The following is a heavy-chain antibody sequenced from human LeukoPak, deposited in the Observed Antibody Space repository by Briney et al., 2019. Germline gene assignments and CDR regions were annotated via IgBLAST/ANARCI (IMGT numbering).Heavy chain of an antibody. Sequence: GESLKISCKGSGYSFTSYWIGWVRQMPGKGLELMGIIYPGDSDTRYSPSFQGQVTISADKSISTAYLQWSSLKASDSAMYYCARPYDSSGYYIDYWGQGTLVTVSS. CDR2: IYPGDSDT. CDR3: ARPYDSSGYYIDY. V-gene: IGHV5-51*01. CDR1: GYSFTSYW. D-gene: IGHD3-22*01. J-gene: IGHJ4*02.